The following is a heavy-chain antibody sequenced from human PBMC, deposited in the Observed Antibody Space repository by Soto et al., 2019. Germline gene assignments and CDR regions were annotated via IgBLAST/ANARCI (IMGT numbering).Heavy chain of an antibody. J-gene: IGHJ4*02. Sequence: SETLSLTCTVSGGSISSGDYYWSWIRHPPGKGLEWIGYIYYSGSTYYNPSLKSRVTISVDTSKNQFSLKLSSVTAADTAVYYCARKRIMITFGGVIPPSAFDYWGQGTLVTVSS. CDR1: GGSISSGDYY. CDR2: IYYSGST. D-gene: IGHD3-16*02. CDR3: ARKRIMITFGGVIPPSAFDY. V-gene: IGHV4-30-4*01.